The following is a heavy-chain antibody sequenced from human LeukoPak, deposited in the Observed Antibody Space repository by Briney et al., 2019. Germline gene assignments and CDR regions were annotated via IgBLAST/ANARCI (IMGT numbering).Heavy chain of an antibody. V-gene: IGHV3-74*01. Sequence: GGSLRLSCAVSGFTIGPFLRHWVGQPPGKGPEWVSRINDDGSVTNYADSVKGRFTISRDNARNTLYLQISSLCVEDTAVYFCARDMWGTFDYWGQGALVPVSS. D-gene: IGHD1-1*01. CDR2: INDDGSVT. J-gene: IGHJ4*02. CDR1: GFTIGPFL. CDR3: ARDMWGTFDY.